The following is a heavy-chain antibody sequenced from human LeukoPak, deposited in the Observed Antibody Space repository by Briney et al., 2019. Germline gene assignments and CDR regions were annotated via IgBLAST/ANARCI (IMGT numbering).Heavy chain of an antibody. V-gene: IGHV4-59*01. CDR3: ARGRYCSGGSCYLVY. D-gene: IGHD2-15*01. Sequence: SETLSLTCTVSGGSISSYYWSCIRQPPGKGLEWVGYIYYSGNTNYNPSLKSRVTISVDTSKNQFSLKLNSVTAADTAVYYCARGRYCSGGSCYLVYWGQGTLVTVSS. J-gene: IGHJ4*02. CDR1: GGSISSYY. CDR2: IYYSGNT.